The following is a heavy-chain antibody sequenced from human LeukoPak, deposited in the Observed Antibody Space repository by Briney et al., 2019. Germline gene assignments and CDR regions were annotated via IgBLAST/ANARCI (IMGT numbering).Heavy chain of an antibody. Sequence: ASVKVSCKASGYTFTDYYMHWVRQAPGQGLEWMGWINPNSGGTNYAQKFQGRVTMTKDTSISTVYMELTRLRSDDTAVYYCARGYGGNPAFDYWGQGTLVTVSS. D-gene: IGHD4-23*01. CDR3: ARGYGGNPAFDY. J-gene: IGHJ4*02. CDR2: INPNSGGT. CDR1: GYTFTDYY. V-gene: IGHV1-2*02.